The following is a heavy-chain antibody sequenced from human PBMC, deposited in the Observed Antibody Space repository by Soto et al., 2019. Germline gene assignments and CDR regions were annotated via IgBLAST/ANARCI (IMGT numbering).Heavy chain of an antibody. CDR1: GFTFSDYY. CDR3: ARGPIYYYDSSGYRESYFDY. J-gene: IGHJ4*02. CDR2: ISSSSSYT. V-gene: IGHV3-11*06. Sequence: PGGSLRLSCAASGFTFSDYYMSWIRQAPGKGLEWVSYISSSSSYTNYADSVKGRFTISRDNAKNPLYLQMNSLRAEDTAVYYCARGPIYYYDSSGYRESYFDYWAQGTLVTVSS. D-gene: IGHD3-22*01.